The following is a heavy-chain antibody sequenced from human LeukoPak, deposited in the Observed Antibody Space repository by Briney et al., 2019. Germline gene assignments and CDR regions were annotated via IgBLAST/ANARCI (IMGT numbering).Heavy chain of an antibody. V-gene: IGHV3-48*04. CDR1: GFTFSRYT. CDR3: ASPVLMVRGVTVDY. J-gene: IGHJ4*02. D-gene: IGHD3-10*01. Sequence: GGSLRLSCVVSGFTFSRYTMRWVRQAPGKGLEWVSSISSSSSTIYYADSVKGRFTISRDNAKNSLYLQVDSLRAEDTAVYYCASPVLMVRGVTVDYWGQGTLVTVSS. CDR2: ISSSSSTI.